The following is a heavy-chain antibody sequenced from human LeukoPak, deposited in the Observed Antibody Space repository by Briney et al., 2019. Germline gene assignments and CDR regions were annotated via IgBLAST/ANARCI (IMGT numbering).Heavy chain of an antibody. Sequence: PGTSLRLSCAVSGFTFTNYAMHWVRQAPGKGMEWVAGISSDGNDKYYGESVKGRLIISRDNFRNTVNLEMSRLRPEDSGLYYCVRDLTYGARFDYWGQGTLVTVSS. D-gene: IGHD4-17*01. J-gene: IGHJ4*02. V-gene: IGHV3-30*04. CDR3: VRDLTYGARFDY. CDR2: ISSDGNDK. CDR1: GFTFTNYA.